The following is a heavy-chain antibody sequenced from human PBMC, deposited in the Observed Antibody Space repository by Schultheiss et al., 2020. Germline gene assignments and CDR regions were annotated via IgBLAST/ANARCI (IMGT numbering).Heavy chain of an antibody. V-gene: IGHV4-59*01. Sequence: SETLSLTCTVSGDSISSFYWTWIRQPPGKGLEWIGYIYYSGSTNYNPSLKSRVTISVDTSKNQFSLKLSSVTAADTAVYYCARDVTNYYDSSGTYWGQGTMVTVSS. CDR1: GDSISSFY. D-gene: IGHD3-22*01. J-gene: IGHJ4*02. CDR2: IYYSGST. CDR3: ARDVTNYYDSSGTY.